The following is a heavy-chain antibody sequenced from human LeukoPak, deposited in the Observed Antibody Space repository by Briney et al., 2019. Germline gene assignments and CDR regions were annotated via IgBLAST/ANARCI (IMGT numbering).Heavy chain of an antibody. CDR1: GGSISSSSYY. V-gene: IGHV4-61*01. Sequence: SETLSLTCTVSGGSISSSSYYWSWIRQPPGKGLEWIGYIYYSGSTNYNPSLKSRVTISVDTSKNQFSLKLSSVTAADTAVYYCARDGGLYPFDYWGQGTLVTVSS. J-gene: IGHJ4*02. D-gene: IGHD2-8*01. CDR3: ARDGGLYPFDY. CDR2: IYYSGST.